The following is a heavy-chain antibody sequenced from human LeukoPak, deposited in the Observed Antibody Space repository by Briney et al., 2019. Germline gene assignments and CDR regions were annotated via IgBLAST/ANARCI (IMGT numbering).Heavy chain of an antibody. CDR3: AKSPYSSGWRGGLGY. Sequence: PGGSLRLSCAASGFTFSSYAMSWVRQAPGKGLEWVSAISGSGGSTYYADSVKGRFTISRDNSKNTLYLQMNSLRAEDTAVYYCAKSPYSSGWRGGLGYWGQGTLVTVSS. J-gene: IGHJ4*02. CDR1: GFTFSSYA. CDR2: ISGSGGST. D-gene: IGHD6-19*01. V-gene: IGHV3-23*01.